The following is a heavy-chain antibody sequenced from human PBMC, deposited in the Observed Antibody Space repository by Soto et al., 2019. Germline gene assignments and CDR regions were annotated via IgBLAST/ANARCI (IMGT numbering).Heavy chain of an antibody. Sequence: WMGGIIPIFGTANYAQKFQGRVTITADKSTSTAYMELSNLRSEDTAVSYCARGPITGTSFDYGGQGTLVTASS. CDR3: ARGPITGTSFDY. D-gene: IGHD1-20*01. J-gene: IGHJ4*02. V-gene: IGHV1-69*06. CDR2: IIPIFGTA.